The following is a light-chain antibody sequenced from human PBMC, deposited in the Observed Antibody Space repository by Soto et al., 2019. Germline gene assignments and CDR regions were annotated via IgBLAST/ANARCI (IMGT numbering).Light chain of an antibody. CDR2: DAS. V-gene: IGKV1-33*01. CDR3: QQYDNLPRT. J-gene: IGKJ4*01. Sequence: DIQRTQSPSSLSASVGDRVTITCQASQDMSNYLNWYQQKPGKAPKLLIYDASILETGVPSRFSGSGSETDCACTISRLQPEDIATYYCQQYDNLPRTFGVGTKVEIK. CDR1: QDMSNY.